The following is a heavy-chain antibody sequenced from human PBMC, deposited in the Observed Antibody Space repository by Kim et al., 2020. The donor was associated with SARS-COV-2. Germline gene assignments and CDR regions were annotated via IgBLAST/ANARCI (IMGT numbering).Heavy chain of an antibody. J-gene: IGHJ4*02. Sequence: SETLSLTCTVSGGSISSGGYYWSWIRQHPGKGLEWIGYIYYSGSTYYNPSLKSRVTISVDTSKNQFSLKLSSVTAADTAVYYCARQRSYYSDYWGQGTLVTVSS. CDR1: GGSISSGGYY. D-gene: IGHD1-26*01. CDR3: ARQRSYYSDY. CDR2: IYYSGST. V-gene: IGHV4-31*03.